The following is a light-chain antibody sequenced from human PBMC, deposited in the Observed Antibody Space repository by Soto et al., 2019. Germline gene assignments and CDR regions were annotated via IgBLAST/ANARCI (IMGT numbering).Light chain of an antibody. CDR1: QSIGSW. Sequence: DIQVTQSPSTLSASVGDRVTITCRASQSIGSWLAWYQQKPQKAPRLLINKASTLESGVPSRFRGGGSGTDFTHTLSRLQPEDFATYYCQENKNYPWTFGQGTKVEV. CDR2: KAS. CDR3: QENKNYPWT. V-gene: IGKV1-5*03. J-gene: IGKJ1*01.